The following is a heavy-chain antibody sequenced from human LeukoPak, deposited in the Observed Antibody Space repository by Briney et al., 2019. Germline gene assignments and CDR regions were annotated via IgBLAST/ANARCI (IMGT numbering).Heavy chain of an antibody. J-gene: IGHJ4*02. CDR1: GGTFSSYA. CDR2: IIPIFGTA. CDR3: ARDRGIAVAGTGDFDY. D-gene: IGHD6-19*01. V-gene: IGHV1-69*06. Sequence: GASVKVSCKASGGTFSSYAISWVRQAPGQGLEWMGGIIPIFGTANYAQKFQGRVTITADKSTSTAYMELSSLRSEDTAVYYCARDRGIAVAGTGDFDYWGQRTLVTVSS.